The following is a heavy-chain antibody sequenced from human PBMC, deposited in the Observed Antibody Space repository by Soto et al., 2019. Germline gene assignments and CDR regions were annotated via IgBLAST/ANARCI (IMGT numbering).Heavy chain of an antibody. J-gene: IGHJ3*02. Sequence: QVHLVQSGAEVKTPGSSVKVSCKAAGGTFNTYTLIWVRQAPGHGLEWMGRIIPMLTVTNSAQKFQGRVTLTADKSTGTAFMELTSLRSDDTAIYYCSIGSWSAETFDIWGQATMVTVSS. CDR2: IIPMLTVT. V-gene: IGHV1-69*02. D-gene: IGHD2-2*01. CDR3: SIGSWSAETFDI. CDR1: GGTFNTYT.